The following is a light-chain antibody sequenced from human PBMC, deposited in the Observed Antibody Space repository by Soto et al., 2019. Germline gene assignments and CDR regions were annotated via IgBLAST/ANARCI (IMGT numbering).Light chain of an antibody. Sequence: QSALTQPRAVSGAPGPSVTISCTGTSRDVGRSNSVSWYQQYPGKAPQLSIYDVTQRPSGVPDRFSDSKFGNTASLTISWLQAEEDAEYHCCASVGRYSFVFFGGRTKVNVL. CDR3: CASVGRYSFVF. CDR2: DVT. V-gene: IGLV2-11*01. J-gene: IGLJ2*01. CDR1: SRDVGRSNS.